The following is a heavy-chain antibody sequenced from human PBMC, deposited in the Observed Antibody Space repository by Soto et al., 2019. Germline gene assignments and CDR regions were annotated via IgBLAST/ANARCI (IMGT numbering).Heavy chain of an antibody. CDR1: GDSIRSPTFY. V-gene: IGHV4-39*01. Sequence: NPSETLSLTCTVSGDSIRSPTFYWGWIRQSPGKGLEWIGSVYYTGTINHNPSLKSRVTISVDTSKNQFSLRVSSVTATDTALYYCARNRLGYFDYWGQGTLVTVYS. CDR2: VYYTGTI. J-gene: IGHJ4*03. CDR3: ARNRLGYFDY.